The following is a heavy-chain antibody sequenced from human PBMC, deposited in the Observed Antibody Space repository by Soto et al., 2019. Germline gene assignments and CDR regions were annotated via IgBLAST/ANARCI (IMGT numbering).Heavy chain of an antibody. Sequence: QVQLVESGGGVVQPGRSLRLSCAASGFTFSSYGMHWVGQAPGKGLEWVAVISYDGSNKYYADSVKGRFTISRDNSKNTLYMQMNSLRAEDTAVYYCAKERRIGDSRYYYYYGMDVCGQGTTVTVSS. CDR1: GFTFSSYG. CDR3: AKERRIGDSRYYYYYGMDV. CDR2: ISYDGSNK. D-gene: IGHD2-21*02. J-gene: IGHJ6*02. V-gene: IGHV3-30*18.